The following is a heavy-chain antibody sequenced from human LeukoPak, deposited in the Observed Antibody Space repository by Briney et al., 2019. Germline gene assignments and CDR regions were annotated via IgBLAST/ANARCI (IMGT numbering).Heavy chain of an antibody. CDR2: IYYSGSA. CDR1: GCSISSYY. V-gene: IGHV4-59*01. Sequence: SETRSLTCTVSGCSISSYYWSWIRQPPGKGLEWIGYIYYSGSANYNPSLKSRVTISVDTSKNQFSLKLSSVTAADTAVYYCARDMGYCSSTSCYPWFDPWGQGTLVTVSS. J-gene: IGHJ5*02. D-gene: IGHD2-2*01. CDR3: ARDMGYCSSTSCYPWFDP.